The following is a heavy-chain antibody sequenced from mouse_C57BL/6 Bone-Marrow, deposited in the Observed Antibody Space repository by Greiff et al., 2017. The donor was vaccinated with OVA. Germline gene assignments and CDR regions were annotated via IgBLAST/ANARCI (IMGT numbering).Heavy chain of an antibody. J-gene: IGHJ1*03. V-gene: IGHV5-4*01. D-gene: IGHD1-1*01. CDR2: ISDGGSYT. CDR3: ARANYYGSRNWYFDV. Sequence: EVQLQESGGGLVKPGGSLKLSCAASGFTFSSYAMSWVRQTPEKRLEWVATISDGGSYTYYPDNVKGRFTISRDNAKNNLYLQMSHLKSEDTAMYYCARANYYGSRNWYFDVWGTGTTVTVSS. CDR1: GFTFSSYA.